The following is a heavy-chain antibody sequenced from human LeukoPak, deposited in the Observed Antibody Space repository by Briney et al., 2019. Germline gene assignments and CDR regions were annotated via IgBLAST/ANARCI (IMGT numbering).Heavy chain of an antibody. Sequence: GGSLRLSCAASGFTFDDYAMHWVRQAPGKGLEWVSLISWDGGSTYYADSVKGRFTISRDNSKNSLYLQMNSLRAEDTALYYCAKAGSTPGTTTSDLDYWGQGTLVTVSS. CDR1: GFTFDDYA. CDR2: ISWDGGST. J-gene: IGHJ4*02. V-gene: IGHV3-43D*03. CDR3: AKAGSTPGTTTSDLDY. D-gene: IGHD1-1*01.